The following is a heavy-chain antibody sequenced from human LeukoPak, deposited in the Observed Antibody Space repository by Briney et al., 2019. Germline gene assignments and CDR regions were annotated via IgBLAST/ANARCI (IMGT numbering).Heavy chain of an antibody. J-gene: IGHJ6*03. V-gene: IGHV4-31*03. D-gene: IGHD2-2*02. Sequence: PSETLSLTGTVSGGSISSGGYYWSGIRQHPGKGLEWVGYIYYSGSTYYNPSLKSRVTISVDTSKNQFSLKLSSVTAADTAVYYCASAAPQPYTGPYYYYMDVWGKGTTVTVSS. CDR1: GGSISSGGYY. CDR3: ASAAPQPYTGPYYYYMDV. CDR2: IYYSGST.